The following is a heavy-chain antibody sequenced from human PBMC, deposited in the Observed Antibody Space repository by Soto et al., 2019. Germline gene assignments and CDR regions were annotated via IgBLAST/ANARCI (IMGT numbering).Heavy chain of an antibody. V-gene: IGHV3-30*04. D-gene: IGHD3-10*01. CDR1: GFSSSTYA. CDR3: ARDGGGFGELLLNSYDAFDL. J-gene: IGHJ3*01. CDR2: ISYDGSNA. Sequence: GGSLRLSCTASGFSSSTYAMYWVRQAPGKGLEWVAIISYDGSNAQYADSVKGRFTVARDNSKNTLYLQMHSLTAEDTAVYYCARDGGGFGELLLNSYDAFDLWGQGKLVTVSS.